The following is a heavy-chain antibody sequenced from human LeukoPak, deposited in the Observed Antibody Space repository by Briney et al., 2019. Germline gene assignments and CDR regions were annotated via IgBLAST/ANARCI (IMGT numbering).Heavy chain of an antibody. D-gene: IGHD2-8*01. V-gene: IGHV3-66*01. J-gene: IGHJ4*02. CDR2: IYSGGST. CDR3: AREVYY. CDR1: GXTFSSYS. Sequence: GGSLRLSCAASGXTFSSYSVNWVRQAPGKGLEWVSVIYSGGSTYYADSVKGRFTISRDNAKNTLYLQMNSLRAEDTAVYYCAREVYYWGQGTLVTVSS.